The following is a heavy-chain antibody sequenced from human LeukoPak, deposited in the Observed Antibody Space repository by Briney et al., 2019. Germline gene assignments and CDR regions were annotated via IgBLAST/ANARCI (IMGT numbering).Heavy chain of an antibody. V-gene: IGHV3-7*01. Sequence: GGSLRLSCAASGFTFSSYWMSWVRQAPGKGLEWVANIKQDGSEKYYVDSVKGRFTISRDNAKNSLYRQMNSLRAEDTAVYYCARDGPYYDFWSGYYSYYFDYWGQGTLVTVSS. CDR3: ARDGPYYDFWSGYYSYYFDY. CDR1: GFTFSSYW. CDR2: IKQDGSEK. J-gene: IGHJ4*02. D-gene: IGHD3-3*01.